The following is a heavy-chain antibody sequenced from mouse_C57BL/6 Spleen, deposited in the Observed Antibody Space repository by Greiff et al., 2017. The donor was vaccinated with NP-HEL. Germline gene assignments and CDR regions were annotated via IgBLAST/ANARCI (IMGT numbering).Heavy chain of an antibody. Sequence: VQLQQSGAELVRPGTSVKMSCKASGYTFTNYWIGWAKQRPGHGLEWIGDIYPGGGYTNYNEKFKGKATLTADKSSSPAYMQFSSLTSEDSAIYYCAREGTGTSYYFDYWGQGTTLTVSS. CDR3: AREGTGTSYYFDY. J-gene: IGHJ2*01. CDR2: IYPGGGYT. CDR1: GYTFTNYW. D-gene: IGHD2-14*01. V-gene: IGHV1-63*01.